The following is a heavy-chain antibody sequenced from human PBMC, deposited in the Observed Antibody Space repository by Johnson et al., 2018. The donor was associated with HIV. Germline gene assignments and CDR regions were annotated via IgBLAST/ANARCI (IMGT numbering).Heavy chain of an antibody. CDR2: ISYDGSNK. Sequence: VESGGGVVQPGRSLRLSCAASGFTVSSNYMSWVRQAPGKGLEWVLVISYDGSNKYYADSVKGRFTISRDNSKNTLYLQMNSLRAEDTAVYYCAKASDAFDIWGQGTMVTVSS. V-gene: IGHV3-30*18. J-gene: IGHJ3*02. CDR3: AKASDAFDI. CDR1: GFTVSSNY.